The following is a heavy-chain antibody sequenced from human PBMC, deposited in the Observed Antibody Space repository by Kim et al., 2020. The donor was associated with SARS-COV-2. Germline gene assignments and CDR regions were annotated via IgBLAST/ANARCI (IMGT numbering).Heavy chain of an antibody. CDR3: AGTRSDPITMVRGDPPSDDAFDI. D-gene: IGHD3-10*01. CDR2: IYYSGST. V-gene: IGHV4-39*01. CDR1: GGSISSSSYY. Sequence: SETLSLTCTVSGGSISSSSYYWGWIRQPPGKGLEWIGSIYYSGSTYYNPSLKSRVTISVDTSKNQFSLKLSSVTAADTAVYYCAGTRSDPITMVRGDPPSDDAFDIWGQGTMVTVSS. J-gene: IGHJ3*02.